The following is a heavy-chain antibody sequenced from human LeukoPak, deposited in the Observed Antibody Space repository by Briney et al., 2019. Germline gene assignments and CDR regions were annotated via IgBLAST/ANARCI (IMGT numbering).Heavy chain of an antibody. CDR3: ARGYCSGGSCYTFDY. D-gene: IGHD2-15*01. Sequence: GASVNVSCKASGYTFTSYYMHWVRQAPGQGLEWMGIINPSGGSTSYAQKFQGRVTMTRSTSTSTVYMELSSLRSEDTAVYYCARGYCSGGSCYTFDYWGQGTLVTVSS. CDR1: GYTFTSYY. J-gene: IGHJ4*02. CDR2: INPSGGST. V-gene: IGHV1-46*03.